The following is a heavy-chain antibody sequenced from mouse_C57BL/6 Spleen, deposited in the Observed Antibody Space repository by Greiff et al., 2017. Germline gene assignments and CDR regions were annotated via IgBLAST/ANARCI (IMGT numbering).Heavy chain of an antibody. J-gene: IGHJ1*03. CDR3: TGEKHPLGSYFDV. V-gene: IGHV6-3*01. CDR1: GFTFSNYW. CDR2: IRLKSDNYAT. Sequence: EVKVEESGGGLVQPGGSMKLSCVASGFTFSNYWMNWVSQSPEQGLEWVAQIRLKSDNYATHYAESVKGRFTISRDDSKSSGYLQMNNLRAEDTGIYYCTGEKHPLGSYFDVWGTGTTVTVSS. D-gene: IGHD3-3*01.